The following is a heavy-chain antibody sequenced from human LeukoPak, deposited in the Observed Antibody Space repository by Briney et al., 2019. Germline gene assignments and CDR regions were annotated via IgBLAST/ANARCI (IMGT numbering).Heavy chain of an antibody. D-gene: IGHD3-22*01. CDR3: ARDLAYYYDSSGYGY. J-gene: IGHJ4*02. Sequence: GGSLRLSCAASGFTFSSYSMNWVRQAPGKGREWVSSISSSSSYIYYADSVKGRLTISRDHAKTSLYLQMNSLRAEDTAVYYCARDLAYYYDSSGYGYWGQGTLVTVSS. CDR2: ISSSSSYI. CDR1: GFTFSSYS. V-gene: IGHV3-21*01.